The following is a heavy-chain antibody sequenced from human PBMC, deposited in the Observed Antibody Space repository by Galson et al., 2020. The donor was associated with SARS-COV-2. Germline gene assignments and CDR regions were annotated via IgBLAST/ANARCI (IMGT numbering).Heavy chain of an antibody. CDR1: GFTFSSYS. J-gene: IGHJ3*02. V-gene: IGHV3-48*02. Sequence: TGGSLRLSCAASGFTFSSYSMNWVRQAPGKGLEWVSYISSSSSTIYYADSVKGRFTISRDNAKNSLYLQMNSLRDEDTAVYYCARDSYYDSSGYYDGGHDAFDIWGQGTMVTVSS. D-gene: IGHD3-22*01. CDR3: ARDSYYDSSGYYDGGHDAFDI. CDR2: ISSSSSTI.